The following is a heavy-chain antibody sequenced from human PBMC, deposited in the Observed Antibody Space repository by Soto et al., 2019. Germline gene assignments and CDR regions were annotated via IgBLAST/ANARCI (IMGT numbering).Heavy chain of an antibody. CDR1: GGTFSSYA. Sequence: QVQLVQSGAEVKKPGSSVKVSCKASGGTFSSYAISWVRQAPGQGLEWMGGIIPIFGTANYAQKFQGRVTITADESTSTAYMELSRLRSEDTAVYYCARDSSLDTAMGTGWFDPWGQGTLVTVSS. D-gene: IGHD5-18*01. V-gene: IGHV1-69*01. J-gene: IGHJ5*02. CDR2: IIPIFGTA. CDR3: ARDSSLDTAMGTGWFDP.